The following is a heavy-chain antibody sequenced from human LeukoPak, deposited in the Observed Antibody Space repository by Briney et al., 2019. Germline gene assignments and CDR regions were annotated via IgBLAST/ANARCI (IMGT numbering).Heavy chain of an antibody. V-gene: IGHV3-23*01. Sequence: PGGSLGLSCAASGFTFSSYAMSWVRQAPGKGLEWVSAISGNGDITYYTDSVKGRFTISRDNSKNTLFLQMNSLRAEDTTVYYCAKVSGGGLYYDGMDVWGQGTTVTVSS. CDR3: AKVSGGGLYYDGMDV. CDR1: GFTFSSYA. CDR2: ISGNGDIT. J-gene: IGHJ6*02. D-gene: IGHD1-14*01.